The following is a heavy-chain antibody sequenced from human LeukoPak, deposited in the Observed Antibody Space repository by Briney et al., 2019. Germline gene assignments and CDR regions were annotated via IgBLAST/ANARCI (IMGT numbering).Heavy chain of an antibody. D-gene: IGHD2-2*01. CDR3: ARGLPKYCSSTSCPGGGLDY. CDR1: GYTFTSYG. CDR2: ISAYNGNT. Sequence: ASVKVSCKASGYTFTSYGISWVRQAPGQGLEWMGWISAYNGNTNYAQKLQGRVTMTTDTSTSTAYMELRSLRSDDTAVYYCARGLPKYCSSTSCPGGGLDYWGQGTLVTVSS. J-gene: IGHJ4*02. V-gene: IGHV1-18*01.